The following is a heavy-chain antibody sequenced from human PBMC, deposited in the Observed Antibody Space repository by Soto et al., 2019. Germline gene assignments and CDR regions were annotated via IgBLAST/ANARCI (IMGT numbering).Heavy chain of an antibody. D-gene: IGHD1-7*01. CDR3: AREVSGTSFDY. CDR2: ISHNSDYT. J-gene: IGHJ4*02. CDR1: GLNFGLSF. V-gene: IGHV3-11*05. Sequence: PGGSLRLSCAASGLNFGLSFMIWMRQRPGKGLEWVSFISHNSDYTNYADSVRGRFTISRDNSKNTLYLQMNSLRAEDTAVYYCAREVSGTSFDYWGQGTLVTVSS.